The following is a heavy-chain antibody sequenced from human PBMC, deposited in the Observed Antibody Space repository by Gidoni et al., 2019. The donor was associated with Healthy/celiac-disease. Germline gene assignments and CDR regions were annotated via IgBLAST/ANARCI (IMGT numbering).Heavy chain of an antibody. V-gene: IGHV3-11*01. CDR1: GFTSRDCY. CDR2: IISSGSTI. D-gene: IGHD3-3*01. Sequence: QVQLVASGGVLVMPGQSLRLSCAASGFTSRDCYMSWIRWAPGQGRVWCSYIISSGSTIYYADSVKGRFTISRDKDNNTLYLQMISLRTEDTAVYYCARHQQPRSGGLGYWGQGTLVTVSS. CDR3: ARHQQPRSGGLGY. J-gene: IGHJ4*02.